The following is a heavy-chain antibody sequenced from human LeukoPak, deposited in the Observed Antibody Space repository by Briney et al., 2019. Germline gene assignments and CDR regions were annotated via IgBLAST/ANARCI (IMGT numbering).Heavy chain of an antibody. CDR2: IKQDGSEK. CDR3: ARASDPWLQLT. J-gene: IGHJ5*02. Sequence: GGSLRLSCAASGFTFSNYWMIWVRQAPGKGLEWVGNIKQDGSEKRYADSVKGRFSTSRDNAQTSLYLQMNSLRAEDTAVYYCARASDPWLQLTWGQGTLVTVSS. V-gene: IGHV3-7*05. D-gene: IGHD5-24*01. CDR1: GFTFSNYW.